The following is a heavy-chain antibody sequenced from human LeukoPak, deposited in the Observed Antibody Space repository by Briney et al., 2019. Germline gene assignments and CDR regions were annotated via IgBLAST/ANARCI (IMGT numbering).Heavy chain of an antibody. CDR3: AQWHTVDY. D-gene: IGHD2-8*01. V-gene: IGHV3-23*01. CDR1: GFTFSDYY. Sequence: GGSLRLSCAAPGFTFSDYYMSWVRQAPGKGLEWVSVIGGSGGNTNYADSVRGRFTISRDNSKNTLYLQMNSLRAEDTAVYYCAQWHTVDYWGQGTLVTVSS. CDR2: IGGSGGNT. J-gene: IGHJ4*02.